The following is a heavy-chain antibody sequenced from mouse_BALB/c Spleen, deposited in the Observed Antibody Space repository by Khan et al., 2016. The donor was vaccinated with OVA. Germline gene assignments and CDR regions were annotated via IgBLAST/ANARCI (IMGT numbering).Heavy chain of an antibody. Sequence: EVELVESGGGLVKPGGSLKLSCAASGFTFSSYAMSWVRQTPEKRLEWVASFSSGGSTYYPDSVKGRFTSSRENARNILYLQMSSSRSEETAMYYFARDYYSGTGYIDVWGAGTTVTVSS. CDR3: ARDYYSGTGYIDV. J-gene: IGHJ1*01. CDR1: GFTFSSYA. V-gene: IGHV5-6-5*01. D-gene: IGHD1-1*01. CDR2: FSSGGST.